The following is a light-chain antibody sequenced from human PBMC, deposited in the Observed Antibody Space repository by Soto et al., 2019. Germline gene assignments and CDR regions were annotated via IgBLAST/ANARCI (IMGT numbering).Light chain of an antibody. Sequence: DIQMTQSPSTLSASVGDRFTIACRSSQSISSCFAWYQQKPGKAPKLLIYDASSLESGVPSRFSGSGSGTEFTLTISSLQPDDFATYYCQQYNSYPGTFGQGTKVDIK. CDR3: QQYNSYPGT. CDR1: QSISSC. J-gene: IGKJ1*01. V-gene: IGKV1-5*01. CDR2: DAS.